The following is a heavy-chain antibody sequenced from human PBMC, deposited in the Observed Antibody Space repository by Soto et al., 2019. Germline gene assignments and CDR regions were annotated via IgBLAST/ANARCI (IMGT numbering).Heavy chain of an antibody. V-gene: IGHV3-23*01. CDR2: ISSSGGST. J-gene: IGHJ4*02. CDR3: ATPIGKEHCRFCSCFSGGDY. CDR1: GFTFSIYA. D-gene: IGHD2-15*01. Sequence: EVHLLESGGDLVQPGGSLRLSCTASGFTFSIYAMTWVRQAPGKGLEWVSVISSSGGSTYYADSVKGRFTISRDNSRNILYLQMNSLRVEDTAVYYCATPIGKEHCRFCSCFSGGDYWGRGALVAVSS.